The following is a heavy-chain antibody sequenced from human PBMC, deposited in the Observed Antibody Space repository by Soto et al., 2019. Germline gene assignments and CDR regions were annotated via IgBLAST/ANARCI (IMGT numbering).Heavy chain of an antibody. D-gene: IGHD2-2*01. CDR3: VRSGCSSTACHTDWFDP. CDR2: IYHGVST. V-gene: IGHV4-30-2*01. Sequence: SETLSLTCAVSGASVDSGGYSWSWIRQPPGKGLEWIGYIYHGVSTDYNPSLKSRVTISVDSSKNLFSLSLFSVTAADTAVYFCVRSGCSSTACHTDWFDPWGPGTLVTVSS. J-gene: IGHJ5*02. CDR1: GASVDSGGYS.